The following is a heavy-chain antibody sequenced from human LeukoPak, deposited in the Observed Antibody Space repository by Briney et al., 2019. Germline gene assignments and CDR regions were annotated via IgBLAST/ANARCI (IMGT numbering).Heavy chain of an antibody. Sequence: GGSLRLSCAASGFTFSSYWMSWVRQAPGKGLEWVANIKQDGSEKYYVDSVKGRFTISRDNAKDSLYLQMNSLRAEDTAVYYCARVWCSSTSCYSTPPDYMDVWGKGTTVTVSS. CDR3: ARVWCSSTSCYSTPPDYMDV. V-gene: IGHV3-7*01. CDR1: GFTFSSYW. J-gene: IGHJ6*03. CDR2: IKQDGSEK. D-gene: IGHD2-2*02.